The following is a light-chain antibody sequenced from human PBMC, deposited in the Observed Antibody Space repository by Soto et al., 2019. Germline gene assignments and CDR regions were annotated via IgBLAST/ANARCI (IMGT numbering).Light chain of an antibody. CDR1: SSNIGAGYD. CDR2: GNS. V-gene: IGLV1-40*01. J-gene: IGLJ2*01. Sequence: QPVLTQPPSVSGAPGQRVTISCTGSSSNIGAGYDVHWYQQLPGTAPKLLIYGNSNRPSGVPDRFSGSKSGTSASLAITGLQAEDEADYYCQYYDSSLSRVFGGGTKVTV. CDR3: QYYDSSLSRV.